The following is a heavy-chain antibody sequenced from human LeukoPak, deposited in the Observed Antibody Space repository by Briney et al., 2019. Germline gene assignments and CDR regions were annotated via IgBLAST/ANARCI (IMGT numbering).Heavy chain of an antibody. CDR3: ARVATNAFDI. V-gene: IGHV3-13*01. J-gene: IGHJ3*02. CDR2: IGIAGEK. D-gene: IGHD1-14*01. Sequence: PGGSLRLSCAASGFTLSSYDMHWVRQATGKGLEWVSGIGIAGEKYYAGSVKGRFTISRENVKNSLYLQMDSLRAGDTAVYSCARVATNAFDIWGQGTMVIVSS. CDR1: GFTLSSYD.